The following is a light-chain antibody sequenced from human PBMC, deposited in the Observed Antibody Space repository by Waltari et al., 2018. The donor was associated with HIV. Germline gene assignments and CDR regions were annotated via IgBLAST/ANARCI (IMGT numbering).Light chain of an antibody. CDR1: QSISSW. CDR2: KAS. Sequence: DIQMTQSPSTLSASVGDRVTITCRASQSISSWLAWYQQKPGKAPKLLIDKASSLESGVPSRFSGRGSGTDFTLTISSLQADDFATYYCQQYNSYPWTFGQGTKVEIK. CDR3: QQYNSYPWT. V-gene: IGKV1-5*03. J-gene: IGKJ1*01.